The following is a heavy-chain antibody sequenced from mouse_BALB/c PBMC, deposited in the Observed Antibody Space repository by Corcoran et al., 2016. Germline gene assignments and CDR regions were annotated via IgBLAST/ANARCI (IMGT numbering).Heavy chain of an antibody. CDR3: ARLNYYGSSYFDY. V-gene: IGHV8-8*01. Sequence: VTLKESGPGILQPSQTLSLTCSFSGFSLSTSGMGVGWIRQPSGKGLEWLAHIWWDDDKRYNPALKSRLTISKDTSSNQVFLKIASVDTADTATYYCARLNYYGSSYFDYWGQGTTLTVSS. D-gene: IGHD1-1*01. CDR2: IWWDDDK. J-gene: IGHJ2*01. CDR1: GFSLSTSGMG.